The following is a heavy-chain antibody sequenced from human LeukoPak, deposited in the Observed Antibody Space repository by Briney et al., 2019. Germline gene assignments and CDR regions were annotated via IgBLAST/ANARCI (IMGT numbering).Heavy chain of an antibody. CDR3: ARDDCSGGSCYRN. J-gene: IGHJ4*02. CDR1: GYTFTVYY. Sequence: ASVKVSCKASGYTFTVYYIHWVRQAPGQGPEWMGWINPNSGGTKYAEKFQGRVTMTRDTSISTAYMEVGRLTSDDTAVYYCARDDCSGGSCYRNWGQGTLVTVSS. D-gene: IGHD2-15*01. V-gene: IGHV1-2*02. CDR2: INPNSGGT.